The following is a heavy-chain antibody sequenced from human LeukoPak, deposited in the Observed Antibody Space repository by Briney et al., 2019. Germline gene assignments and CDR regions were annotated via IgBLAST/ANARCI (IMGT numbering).Heavy chain of an antibody. D-gene: IGHD3-10*01. J-gene: IGHJ4*02. Sequence: KPSETLSLTCTVFGGSINGYYWSWIQQPPGKGLEWMAYIHSSGSTNYNPSLKSRLTASVDTSKNQFSLNVRSVTAADTAVYYCAKVASGGAKFDYWGQGALVTVSS. CDR1: GGSINGYY. CDR3: AKVASGGAKFDY. CDR2: IHSSGST. V-gene: IGHV4-59*01.